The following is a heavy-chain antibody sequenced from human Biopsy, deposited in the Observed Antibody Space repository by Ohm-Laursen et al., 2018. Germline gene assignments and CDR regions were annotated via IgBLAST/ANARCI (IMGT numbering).Heavy chain of an antibody. J-gene: IGHJ4*02. Sequence: SDTLFLTCTVSGGSIGSFFWSWIRQPPGKGLEWIGYIYYSGSTNYNPSLRSRVTISVDRSKNQFSLELSSVTAADTAVYYCARVGAGAPSIDYFDYWGQGALVTVSS. CDR2: IYYSGST. CDR3: ARVGAGAPSIDYFDY. D-gene: IGHD1-26*01. CDR1: GGSIGSFF. V-gene: IGHV4-59*07.